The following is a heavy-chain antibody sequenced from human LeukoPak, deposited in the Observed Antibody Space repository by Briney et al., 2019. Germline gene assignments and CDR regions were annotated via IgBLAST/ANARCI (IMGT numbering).Heavy chain of an antibody. CDR1: GFTFSNYA. D-gene: IGHD5/OR15-5a*01. J-gene: IGHJ3*01. Sequence: GGSLRLSCAASGFTFSNYAVSWVRQAPGKGLDWVSVISGPGTSTSYGNSVKGRFTISRDNSKNTVFLQMNSLRAEDTAVYYCARGGWVSSDAFYVWGQGTMVTVSS. CDR2: ISGPGTST. V-gene: IGHV3-23*01. CDR3: ARGGWVSSDAFYV.